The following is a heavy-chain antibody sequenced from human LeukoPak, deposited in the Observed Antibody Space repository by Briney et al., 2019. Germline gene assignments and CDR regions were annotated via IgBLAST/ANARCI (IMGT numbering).Heavy chain of an antibody. Sequence: SVKVPCKASGGTFSSYAISWVRQAPGQGLEWMGRIIPIFGTANYAQKFQGRVTITTDESTSTAYMELSSLRSEDTAVYYCARSGSYSPADFDYWGQGTLVTVSS. CDR1: GGTFSSYA. V-gene: IGHV1-69*05. CDR3: ARSGSYSPADFDY. J-gene: IGHJ4*02. CDR2: IIPIFGTA. D-gene: IGHD1-26*01.